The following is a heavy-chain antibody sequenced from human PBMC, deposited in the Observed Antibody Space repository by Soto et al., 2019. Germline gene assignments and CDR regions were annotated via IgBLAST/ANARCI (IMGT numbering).Heavy chain of an antibody. J-gene: IGHJ5*02. CDR2: ISHDGSNK. CDR3: ARALGQYYDFWSGYP. Sequence: QVQLVESGGGVVQPGRSLRLSCAASVFTFSTYGMHWVRQAPGKGLGWVALISHDGSNKHYADSVRGRFTISRDNSKNTLYLQMSSLRAEDTAVYFCARALGQYYDFWSGYPWGQGTLVTVSS. V-gene: IGHV3-30*03. CDR1: VFTFSTYG. D-gene: IGHD3-3*01.